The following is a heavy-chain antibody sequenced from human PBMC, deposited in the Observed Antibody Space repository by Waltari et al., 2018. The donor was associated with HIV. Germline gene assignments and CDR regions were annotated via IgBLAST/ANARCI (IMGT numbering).Heavy chain of an antibody. J-gene: IGHJ6*02. D-gene: IGHD3-10*01. CDR3: ARRGVLTYYYTMDV. V-gene: IGHV3-33*01. CDR1: GFPFSSYG. Sequence: QVQLVESGGGVVQPGRSLRPACAASGFPFSSYGMHWVRQAPGKGLEWVAVIWYDGSNKYYADSVKGRFSISRDNSKNTLYLQMNSLRAEDTAVYFCARRGVLTYYYTMDVWGQGTTVTVSS. CDR2: IWYDGSNK.